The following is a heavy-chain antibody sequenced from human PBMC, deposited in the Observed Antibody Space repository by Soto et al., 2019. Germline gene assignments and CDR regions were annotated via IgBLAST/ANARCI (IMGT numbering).Heavy chain of an antibody. D-gene: IGHD4-17*01. CDR1: GFTFDDYA. CDR3: AKGASTTVFAFNDY. Sequence: ESGGGLVQPGRSPRLSCAASGFTFDDYAMHWVRQGPGKGLEWVSSISWNSGNLGYADSVKGRFTISRDNAKNSLYLQMNSLRGEDTALYYCAKGASTTVFAFNDYWGQGTLVTVSS. V-gene: IGHV3-9*01. J-gene: IGHJ4*02. CDR2: ISWNSGNL.